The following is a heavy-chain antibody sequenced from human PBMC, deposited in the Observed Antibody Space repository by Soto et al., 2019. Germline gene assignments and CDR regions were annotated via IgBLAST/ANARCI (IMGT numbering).Heavy chain of an antibody. CDR3: VRPSSPGMDV. V-gene: IGHV5-51*01. CDR1: GYSFANYW. Sequence: GESLKISCQGSGYSFANYWIGWVRQMPGKGLEWMGIIYPGDSDTRYSPSFQGQVTISADKSITTAYLQWSSLKASDTAMYYCVRPSSPGMDVWGQGTTVTVSS. CDR2: IYPGDSDT. J-gene: IGHJ6*02.